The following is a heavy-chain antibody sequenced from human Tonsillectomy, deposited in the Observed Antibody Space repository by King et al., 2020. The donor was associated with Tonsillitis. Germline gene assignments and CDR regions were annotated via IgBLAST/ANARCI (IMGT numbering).Heavy chain of an antibody. CDR1: GGSFSGYY. D-gene: IGHD1-1*01. J-gene: IGHJ3*02. V-gene: IGHV4-34*01. Sequence: VQLQQWGAGLLKPSETLSLTCAVYGGSFSGYYWTWIRQPPGKGLEWIGEIYHSGSTKSNPSLKSRVTISVDTSKNQFSLNLRSVTSADTAVYYCAGPGDLHDFAFDIWGQGTTVIVSS. CDR2: IYHSGST. CDR3: AGPGDLHDFAFDI.